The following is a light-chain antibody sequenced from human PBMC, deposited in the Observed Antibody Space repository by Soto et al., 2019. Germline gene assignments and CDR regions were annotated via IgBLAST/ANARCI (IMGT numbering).Light chain of an antibody. CDR2: QDK. CDR1: KLGDKY. Sequence: SYELTQPPSVSVSPGQTASIACSGDKLGDKYAYWYQQKPGQSPVLVIYQDKKRPSGIPERFSGSNSGNTATLTISATQAMXEADYYCQAWDSSTVVFGGGTKLTVL. CDR3: QAWDSSTVV. V-gene: IGLV3-1*01. J-gene: IGLJ2*01.